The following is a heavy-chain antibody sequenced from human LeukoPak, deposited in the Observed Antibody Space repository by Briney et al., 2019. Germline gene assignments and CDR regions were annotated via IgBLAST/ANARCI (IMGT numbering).Heavy chain of an antibody. D-gene: IGHD5-24*01. CDR2: SGSGGGT. Sequence: TGGSLRLSCAACGFTYSSYAMSWVRQAPGKGLEWVSGSGSGGGTYYADSVKGRFTISRDNSKNTLYLQINSLRAEDTAVYYCARVEMGTPRGAFDIWGQGTMVTVSS. CDR1: GFTYSSYA. CDR3: ARVEMGTPRGAFDI. V-gene: IGHV3-23*01. J-gene: IGHJ3*02.